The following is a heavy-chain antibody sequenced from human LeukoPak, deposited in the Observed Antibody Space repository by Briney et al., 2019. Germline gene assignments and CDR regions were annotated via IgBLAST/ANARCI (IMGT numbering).Heavy chain of an antibody. CDR2: INHSGST. Sequence: SETLSLTCAVYGGSFSGYYCSWIRQPPGKGLEWIGEINHSGSTNYNPSLKSRVTISVDTSKNQFSLKLSSVTAADTAVYYCARGVWLRMGYYYGMDVWGQGTTVTVSS. V-gene: IGHV4-34*01. D-gene: IGHD5-12*01. CDR3: ARGVWLRMGYYYGMDV. J-gene: IGHJ6*02. CDR1: GGSFSGYY.